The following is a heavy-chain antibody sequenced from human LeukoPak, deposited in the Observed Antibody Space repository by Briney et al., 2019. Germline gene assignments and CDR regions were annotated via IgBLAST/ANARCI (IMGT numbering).Heavy chain of an antibody. CDR3: ARHPPYYDSSGYYDDY. CDR1: GYTSTGYY. D-gene: IGHD3-22*01. V-gene: IGHV1-2*02. J-gene: IGHJ4*02. Sequence: ASVKVSCKASGYTSTGYYMHWVRQAPGQGLEWMGWINPNSGGTNYAQKFQGRVTMTRDTSISTAYMGLSRLRSDDTAVYYCARHPPYYDSSGYYDDYWGQGTLVTVSS. CDR2: INPNSGGT.